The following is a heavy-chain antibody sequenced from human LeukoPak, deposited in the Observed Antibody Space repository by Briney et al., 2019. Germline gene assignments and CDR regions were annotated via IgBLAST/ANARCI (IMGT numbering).Heavy chain of an antibody. CDR2: IYHSGSI. J-gene: IGHJ4*02. Sequence: SETLSLTCAVSGYSISSGYYWGWIRPPPGKGLEWIGSIYHSGSIYYNPSLKSRVTIAVDTPKNPFSLNLNSVTAADTAVYYCARGATIVRGPIDYWGQGTLVTVSS. CDR3: ARGATIVRGPIDY. V-gene: IGHV4-38-2*01. D-gene: IGHD3-10*01. CDR1: GYSISSGYY.